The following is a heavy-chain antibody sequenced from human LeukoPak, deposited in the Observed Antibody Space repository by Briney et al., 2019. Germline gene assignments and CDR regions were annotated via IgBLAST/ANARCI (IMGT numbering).Heavy chain of an antibody. V-gene: IGHV1-69*06. CDR3: ARDNSYDSSGYYDY. CDR2: IIPIFGTA. CDR1: GYTFTSYG. J-gene: IGHJ4*02. D-gene: IGHD3-22*01. Sequence: ASVKVSCKASGYTFTSYGISWVRQAPGQGLEWMGGIIPIFGTANYAQKFQGRVTITADKSTSTAYMELSSLRSEDTAVYYCARDNSYDSSGYYDYWGQGTLVTVSS.